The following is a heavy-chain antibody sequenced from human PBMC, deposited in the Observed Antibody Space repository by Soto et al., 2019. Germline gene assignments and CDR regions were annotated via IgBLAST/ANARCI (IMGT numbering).Heavy chain of an antibody. CDR2: IYYSGST. J-gene: IGHJ4*02. CDR1: GDYISSSSYY. V-gene: IGHV4-39*01. Sequence: SETLSLTCTVSGDYISSSSYYWGWIRKPPGKGLEWIGSIYYSGSTYYKPSLKSRVTISADTSKNQFSLKLSSVTAVDTAVYYCAFRNLVDYYHSSGPYDYWGQGTLVTVSS. D-gene: IGHD3-22*01. CDR3: AFRNLVDYYHSSGPYDY.